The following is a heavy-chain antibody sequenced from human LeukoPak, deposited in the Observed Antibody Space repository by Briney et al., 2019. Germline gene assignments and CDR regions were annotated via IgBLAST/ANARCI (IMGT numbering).Heavy chain of an antibody. CDR2: ISSSSSYT. CDR3: ARVSRITMVRGVIMAYYFDY. J-gene: IGHJ4*02. CDR1: GFTFSDYY. V-gene: IGHV3-11*05. D-gene: IGHD3-10*01. Sequence: PGGSLRLSCAASGFTFSDYYMSWIRQAPGKGLEWVSYISSSSSYTNYADSVKGRFTISRDNAKNSLYLQMNSLRAEDTAVYYCARVSRITMVRGVIMAYYFDYWGQGTLVTVSS.